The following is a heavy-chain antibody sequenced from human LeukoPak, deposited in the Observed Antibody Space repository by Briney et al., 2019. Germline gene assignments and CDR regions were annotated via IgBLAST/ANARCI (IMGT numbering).Heavy chain of an antibody. CDR1: GGSISSGDYY. D-gene: IGHD4-11*01. CDR2: IFYSGST. J-gene: IGHJ6*03. CDR3: ARDRAVTPSDYYYYMDV. V-gene: IGHV4-30-4*01. Sequence: PSETLSLTCTVSGGSISSGDYYWSWIRQPPGKGLEWIGYIFYSGSTTYNPSLQSRVTISVDTSKNQFSPRLSSVTAADTAVYYCARDRAVTPSDYYYYMDVWGKGTTVTVSS.